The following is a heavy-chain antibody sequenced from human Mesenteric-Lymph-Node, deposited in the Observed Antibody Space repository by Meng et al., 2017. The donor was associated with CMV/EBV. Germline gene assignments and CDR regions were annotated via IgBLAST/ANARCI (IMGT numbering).Heavy chain of an antibody. CDR1: SSSSAA. D-gene: IGHD3-22*01. J-gene: IGHJ4*02. CDR2: TYYRSKWYN. Sequence: SSSSAAWNWIRQSPSRGLEWLGRTYYRSKWYNDYAVSVKSRITINPDTSKNQFSLQLNSVTPEDTAVYYCARDLYYYDSSGYSYFDYWGQGTLVTVSS. CDR3: ARDLYYYDSSGYSYFDY. V-gene: IGHV6-1*01.